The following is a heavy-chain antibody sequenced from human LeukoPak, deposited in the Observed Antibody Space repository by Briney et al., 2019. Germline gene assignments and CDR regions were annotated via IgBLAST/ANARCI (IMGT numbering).Heavy chain of an antibody. CDR3: ARVSRGIVDTGMVYYYYYYMGV. CDR2: IYYSGSA. CDR1: GGSISSYY. J-gene: IGHJ6*03. D-gene: IGHD5-18*01. Sequence: SETLSLTCTVSGGSISSYYWSWIRQPPGKGLEWIGYIYYSGSANYNPSLKSRVTISVDTSKNQFSLNLNSVTAADTAGYSCARVSRGIVDTGMVYYYYYYMGVWGKGTTVTVSS. V-gene: IGHV4-59*08.